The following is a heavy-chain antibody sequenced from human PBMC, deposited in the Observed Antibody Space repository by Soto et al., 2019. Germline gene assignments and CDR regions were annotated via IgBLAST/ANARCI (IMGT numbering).Heavy chain of an antibody. CDR3: ARDQGEGPAEYFQH. J-gene: IGHJ1*01. Sequence: SETLSLTCTVSGGSITSGGYYWSWIRQHPGKGLEWIGYILYSGSTYYNPSLKVRVTISVDTSRNQFSLKLTSVTAADTAVYYCARDQGEGPAEYFQHWGQGTLVTVSS. V-gene: IGHV4-31*03. CDR1: GGSITSGGYY. CDR2: ILYSGST.